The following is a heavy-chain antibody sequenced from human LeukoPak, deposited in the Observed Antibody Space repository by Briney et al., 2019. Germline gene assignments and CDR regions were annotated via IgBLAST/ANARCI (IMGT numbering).Heavy chain of an antibody. V-gene: IGHV5-51*01. D-gene: IGHD2-2*01. CDR1: GYSFTSYW. CDR3: ARRFCSSTICPAHYYYYYMDV. Sequence: GESLKISCKGSGYSFTSYWIGWVRQMPGKGLEWMGIIYPGDSDTRYSPSFQGQVTSSADKSISTAYLQWSSLKASDTATYYCARRFCSSTICPAHYYYYYMDVWGKGTTVTVSS. CDR2: IYPGDSDT. J-gene: IGHJ6*03.